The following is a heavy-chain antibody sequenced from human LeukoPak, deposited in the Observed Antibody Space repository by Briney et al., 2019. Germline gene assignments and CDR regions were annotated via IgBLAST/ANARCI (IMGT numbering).Heavy chain of an antibody. J-gene: IGHJ6*04. CDR1: GGSISSYY. D-gene: IGHD3-10*01. CDR3: ARQLLWFGELGGMDV. V-gene: IGHV4-59*01. Sequence: SETLSPTCTVSGGSISSYYWSWIRQPPGKGLEWIGYIYYSGSTNYNPSLKSRVTISVDTSKNQFSLKLSSVTAADTAVYYCARQLLWFGELGGMDVWGKGTTVTVSS. CDR2: IYYSGST.